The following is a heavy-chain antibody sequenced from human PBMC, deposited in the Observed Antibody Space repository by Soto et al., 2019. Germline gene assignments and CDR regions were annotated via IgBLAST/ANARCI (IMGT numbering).Heavy chain of an antibody. CDR3: AKGKSTGDIDWFDP. V-gene: IGHV3-23*01. CDR2: LIGGHYGT. CDR1: GFTLQNYA. J-gene: IGHJ5*02. Sequence: HPGGSLRLSCTASGFTLQNYAMAWVRQAPGKGLEWVLTLIGGHYGTAYSYSVKGRFTVSRDNSKNCLYLQMNSLGVEDTAMYFCAKGKSTGDIDWFDPWGQGSLVTVSS. D-gene: IGHD3-10*01.